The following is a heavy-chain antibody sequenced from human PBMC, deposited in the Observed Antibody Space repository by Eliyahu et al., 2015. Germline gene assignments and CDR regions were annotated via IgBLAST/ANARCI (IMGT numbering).Heavy chain of an antibody. CDR2: ISXSGGST. V-gene: IGHV3-23*01. CDR1: GFTFSSYA. J-gene: IGHJ5*02. Sequence: EVQLLXSGGGLVQPGGSLRLSCAAXGFTFSSYAMXWVXQAPGKGLXXVSAISXSGGSTYYAXSVKGRFTISRDNSKNTLYLQMNSLRAEDTAVYYCAKVPERDFWFDPWGQGTLVTVSS. CDR3: AKVPERDFWFDP. D-gene: IGHD1-14*01.